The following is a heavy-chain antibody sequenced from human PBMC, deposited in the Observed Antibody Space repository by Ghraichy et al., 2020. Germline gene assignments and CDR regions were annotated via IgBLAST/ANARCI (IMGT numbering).Heavy chain of an antibody. CDR2: MNSDGSST. D-gene: IGHD1-26*01. J-gene: IGHJ4*02. V-gene: IGHV3-74*01. Sequence: LSLTCAASGFTFSSSWMHWVRQVPGKGLVWVSRMNSDGSSTTYADSVKGRFTMSRDNAKNTLYLQMNSLRAEDTAVYYCARGIVGATDYWGQGTLVTVSS. CDR1: GFTFSSSW. CDR3: ARGIVGATDY.